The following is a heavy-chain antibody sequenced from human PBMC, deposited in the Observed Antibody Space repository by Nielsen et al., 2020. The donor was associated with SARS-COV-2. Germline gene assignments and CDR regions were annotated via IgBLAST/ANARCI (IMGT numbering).Heavy chain of an antibody. CDR1: GGSLSSGSYY. J-gene: IGHJ3*02. CDR3: ARVGAPGAFDI. Sequence: SETLSLTCTVSGGSLSSGSYYWSWIRQPPGKGLEWIGYIYYSGSTNYNPSLKSRVTISVDTSKNQFSLKLSSVTAADTAVYYCARVGAPGAFDIWGQGTMVTVSS. V-gene: IGHV4-61*01. CDR2: IYYSGST. D-gene: IGHD3-16*01.